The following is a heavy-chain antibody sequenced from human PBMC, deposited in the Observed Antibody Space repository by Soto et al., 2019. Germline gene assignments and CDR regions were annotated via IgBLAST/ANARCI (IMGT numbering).Heavy chain of an antibody. CDR2: IRSKAYGGTT. J-gene: IGHJ6*02. Sequence: PGGSLRLSCTASGFTFGDYAMSWVRQAPGKGLEWVGFIRSKAYGGTTEYAASVKGRFTISRDDSKSIAYLQMNSLKTEDTAVYYCTRLERGLNRNAPACMDVWGQGTTVTVSS. CDR1: GFTFGDYA. V-gene: IGHV3-49*04. CDR3: TRLERGLNRNAPACMDV. D-gene: IGHD1-1*01.